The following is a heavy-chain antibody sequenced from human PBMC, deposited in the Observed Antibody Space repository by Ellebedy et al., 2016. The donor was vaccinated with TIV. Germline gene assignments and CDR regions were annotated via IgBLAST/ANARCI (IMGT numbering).Heavy chain of an antibody. Sequence: MPSETLSLTCTVSGDSISIYSWNWIRQLAGQGLEWTGRIYPVGRTNYNPSLKGRVTLSVDASKNQFSLKLNSVTAADTAVYYCARRRKEMLAISIGNWFDPWGQGTLVAVSS. J-gene: IGHJ5*02. CDR1: GDSISIYS. CDR3: ARRRKEMLAISIGNWFDP. CDR2: IYPVGRT. D-gene: IGHD2/OR15-2a*01. V-gene: IGHV4-4*07.